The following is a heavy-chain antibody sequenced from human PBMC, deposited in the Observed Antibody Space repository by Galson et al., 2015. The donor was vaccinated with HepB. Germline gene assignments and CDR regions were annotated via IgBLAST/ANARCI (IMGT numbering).Heavy chain of an antibody. J-gene: IGHJ4*02. CDR1: GFLFNNYA. CDR2: ISGSGGST. Sequence: SLRLSCAASGFLFNNYAMSWVRQAPGKGLEWVSTISGSGGSTHYADSVKGRFTISRDNSKNTVYLQMNSLRAEDTALYYCAKGWVPAPLIDSWGQGTLITVSS. CDR3: AKGWVPAPLIDS. D-gene: IGHD2-2*01. V-gene: IGHV3-23*01.